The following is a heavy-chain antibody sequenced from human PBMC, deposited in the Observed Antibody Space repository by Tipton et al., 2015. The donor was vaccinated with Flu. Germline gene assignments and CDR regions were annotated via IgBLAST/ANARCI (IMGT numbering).Heavy chain of an antibody. CDR3: ARRDYSNYVSDPKNWFDP. V-gene: IGHV4-59*08. D-gene: IGHD4-11*01. CDR2: IYDSGST. CDR1: GGSITSYY. Sequence: LRLSCTVSGGSITSYYWSWIRQPPGKGLEWIGYIYDSGSTNYNPSLRSRLTISVDSSKNHFSLKLNSVTAADTAVYFCARRDYSNYVSDPKNWFDPWGPGTLVTVSS. J-gene: IGHJ5*02.